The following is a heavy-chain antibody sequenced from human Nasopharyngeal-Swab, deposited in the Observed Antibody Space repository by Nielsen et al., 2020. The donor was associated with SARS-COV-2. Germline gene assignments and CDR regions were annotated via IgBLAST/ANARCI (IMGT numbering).Heavy chain of an antibody. CDR1: GVSVSSSSAA. Sequence: SQTLSLTCAISGVSVSSSSAAWNWIRQSPSRGLEWLGWTYYRSKWYNDYAVSVKSRITINPDTSKNQFSLHLNSVTPEDTAVYYCARARGAYGDYYYYYYTDVWGKGTTVTVSS. D-gene: IGHD4-17*01. V-gene: IGHV6-1*01. CDR2: TYYRSKWYN. J-gene: IGHJ6*03. CDR3: ARARGAYGDYYYYYYTDV.